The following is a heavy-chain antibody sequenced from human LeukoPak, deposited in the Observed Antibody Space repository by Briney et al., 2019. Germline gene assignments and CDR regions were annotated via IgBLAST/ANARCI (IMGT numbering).Heavy chain of an antibody. CDR2: ISSSSSYI. D-gene: IGHD3-22*01. CDR1: GFTFSSYS. V-gene: IGHV3-21*01. J-gene: IGHJ4*02. Sequence: PGGSLRLSCAASGFTFSSYSMNWVRQAPGKGLEWVSSISSSSSYIYYADSVKGRFTISRDNAENSLYLQMNSLRAEDTAVYYCARDFLYYYDSSGYYIDYWGQGTLVTVSS. CDR3: ARDFLYYYDSSGYYIDY.